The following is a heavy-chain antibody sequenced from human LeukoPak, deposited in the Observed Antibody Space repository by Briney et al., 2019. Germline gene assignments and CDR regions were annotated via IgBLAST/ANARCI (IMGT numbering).Heavy chain of an antibody. J-gene: IGHJ4*02. V-gene: IGHV3-23*01. CDR2: ISGSGGST. CDR1: GFTFSSYA. Sequence: GGSLRLSCAASGFTFSSYAMSWVRQAPGKGLEWVSAISGSGGSTYYADSVKGRFTISRDNAKNSLYLQMNSLRAEDTAVYYCARDLSGDYYFDYWGQGTLVTVSS. D-gene: IGHD4-17*01. CDR3: ARDLSGDYYFDY.